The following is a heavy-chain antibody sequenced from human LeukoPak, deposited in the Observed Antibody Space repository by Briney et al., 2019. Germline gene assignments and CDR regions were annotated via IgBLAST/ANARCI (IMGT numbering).Heavy chain of an antibody. CDR2: INPDSGGT. D-gene: IGHD1-14*01. J-gene: IGHJ3*01. CDR1: GYTFTGYF. V-gene: IGHV1-2*02. Sequence: ASAKVSCKASGYTFTGYFMHWVRQAPGQGLEWMAWINPDSGGTQYAQKFQGRVTVTRDTSISTAYMELTRLRSDDTAVYYCARSGTDALDVWGQGTMVTVSS. CDR3: ARSGTDALDV.